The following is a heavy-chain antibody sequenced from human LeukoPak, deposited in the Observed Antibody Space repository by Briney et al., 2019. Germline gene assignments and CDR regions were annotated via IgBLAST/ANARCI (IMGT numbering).Heavy chain of an antibody. CDR1: GYTLTELS. Sequence: ASVKVSCKVSGYTLTELSMHWVRQAPGKGLERMGGFDPEDGETIYAQKFQGRVTMTEDTSTDTAYMELSSLRSEDTAVYYCATVTQGHDAFDIWGQGTMVTVSS. D-gene: IGHD2-15*01. J-gene: IGHJ3*02. CDR3: ATVTQGHDAFDI. V-gene: IGHV1-24*01. CDR2: FDPEDGET.